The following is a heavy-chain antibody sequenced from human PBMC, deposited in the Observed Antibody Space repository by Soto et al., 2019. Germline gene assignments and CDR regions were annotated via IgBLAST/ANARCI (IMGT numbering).Heavy chain of an antibody. CDR1: GFTFSDYY. J-gene: IGHJ6*02. CDR2: ISSSGSTI. CDR3: ARAWAIAVAGMVADSYYYYGMDV. V-gene: IGHV3-11*01. D-gene: IGHD6-19*01. Sequence: GGSLRLSCAASGFTFSDYYMSWIRQAPGKGLEWVSYISSSGSTIYYADSVKGRFTISRDNAKNSLYLQMNSLRAEDTAVYYCARAWAIAVAGMVADSYYYYGMDVWGQGTTVTVSS.